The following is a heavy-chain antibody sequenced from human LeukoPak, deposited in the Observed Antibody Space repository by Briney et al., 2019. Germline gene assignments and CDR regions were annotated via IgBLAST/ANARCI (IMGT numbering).Heavy chain of an antibody. CDR2: ISSSSSHT. D-gene: IGHD5-18*01. J-gene: IGHJ4*02. CDR1: GFTFSDYY. Sequence: GGSLRLSCAASGFTFSDYYMSWIRQAPGKGLEWVSYISSSSSHTNYADSVKGRFTISRDNAKNSLYLQMNSLRAEDTAVYYCARGVVPAASVDTAMVSPDYWGQGTLVTVSS. CDR3: ARGVVPAASVDTAMVSPDY. V-gene: IGHV3-11*06.